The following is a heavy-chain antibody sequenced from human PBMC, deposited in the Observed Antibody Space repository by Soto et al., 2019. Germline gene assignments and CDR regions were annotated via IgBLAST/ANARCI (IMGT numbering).Heavy chain of an antibody. V-gene: IGHV3-21*06. Sequence: EVQLLESGGGLVQPGGSLRLSCAASVFTFSSHAMSWVRQAPGKGLEWVSSISSSGSFMNYADSVKGRFTISRDNAKNSLYLQMSGLKDEDTAVYYCARDPPSGNTLDWSDSWGQGTLVTVSS. D-gene: IGHD1-1*01. J-gene: IGHJ5*01. CDR3: ARDPPSGNTLDWSDS. CDR2: ISSSGSFM. CDR1: VFTFSSHA.